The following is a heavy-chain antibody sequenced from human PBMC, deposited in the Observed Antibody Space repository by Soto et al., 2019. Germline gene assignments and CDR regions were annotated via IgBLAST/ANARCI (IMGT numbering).Heavy chain of an antibody. Sequence: ASVKVSCKASGYTFTSYYMHWVRQAPGQGLEWMGIINPSGGSTSYAQKFQGRVTMTRDTSTSTVYMELRSLRSDDTAVYYCARDLWGYCGTDCYPLDVWGQGTTVTVSS. J-gene: IGHJ6*02. V-gene: IGHV1-46*01. CDR2: INPSGGST. D-gene: IGHD2-21*02. CDR1: GYTFTSYY. CDR3: ARDLWGYCGTDCYPLDV.